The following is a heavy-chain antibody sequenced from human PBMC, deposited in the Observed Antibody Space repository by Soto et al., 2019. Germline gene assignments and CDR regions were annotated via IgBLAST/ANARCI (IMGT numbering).Heavy chain of an antibody. Sequence: PGGPLRLSCAASGFTFSSYWMSWVRQAPGKGLEWVANIKQDGSEKYYVDSVKGRFTISRDNAKNSLYLQMNSLRAEDTAVYYCARESIAAVEYYFDYWGQGTLVTVSS. J-gene: IGHJ4*02. V-gene: IGHV3-7*05. CDR2: IKQDGSEK. CDR1: GFTFSSYW. CDR3: ARESIAAVEYYFDY. D-gene: IGHD6-13*01.